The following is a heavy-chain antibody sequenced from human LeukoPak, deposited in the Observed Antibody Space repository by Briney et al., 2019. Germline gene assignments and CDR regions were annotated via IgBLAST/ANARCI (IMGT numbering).Heavy chain of an antibody. CDR2: ISFDGNNK. D-gene: IGHD3-10*01. CDR3: ARAGSYYGSGSLYAKIDS. V-gene: IGHV3-30*04. Sequence: GGSLRLSCAASGFTFSSDAMHWVRQDPGKGLEWVALISFDGNNKYYADSVKGRFTISRDNSKNTLYLQMNSLRIDDAAVYYCARAGSYYGSGSLYAKIDSWGQGTLVTVSS. J-gene: IGHJ4*02. CDR1: GFTFSSDA.